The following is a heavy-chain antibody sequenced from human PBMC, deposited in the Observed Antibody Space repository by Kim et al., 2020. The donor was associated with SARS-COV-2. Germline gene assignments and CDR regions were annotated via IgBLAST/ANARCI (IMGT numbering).Heavy chain of an antibody. CDR2: IYSGGST. Sequence: GGSLRLSCAASGFTVSSNYMSWVRQAPGKGLEWVSVIYSGGSTYYADSVKGRFTISRDNSKNTLYLQMNSLRAEDTAVYYCARGGDIVVVVAATAAFDIWGQGTMVTVSS. D-gene: IGHD2-15*01. CDR1: GFTVSSNY. V-gene: IGHV3-66*02. J-gene: IGHJ3*02. CDR3: ARGGDIVVVVAATAAFDI.